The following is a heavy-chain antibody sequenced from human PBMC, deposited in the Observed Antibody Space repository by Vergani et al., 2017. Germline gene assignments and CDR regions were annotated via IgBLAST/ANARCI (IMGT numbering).Heavy chain of an antibody. CDR3: ATGSVGYCSSISCYRFDY. Sequence: QVQLVESGGGVVQPGRSLRLSCAASGFTFSSYGMHWVRQASGKGLEWVAVIWYDGSNKYYADSVKGRFTISRDNSKNTLYLQMNSLRAEDTAVYYCATGSVGYCSSISCYRFDYWGQGTLVTVSS. D-gene: IGHD2-2*01. V-gene: IGHV3-33*01. CDR2: IWYDGSNK. CDR1: GFTFSSYG. J-gene: IGHJ4*02.